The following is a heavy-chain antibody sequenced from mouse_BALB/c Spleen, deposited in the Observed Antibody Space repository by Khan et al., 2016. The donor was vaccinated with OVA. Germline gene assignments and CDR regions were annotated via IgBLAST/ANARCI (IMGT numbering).Heavy chain of an antibody. CDR3: ARSDYGNFAY. CDR2: INSDGDYT. V-gene: IGHV5-9-3*01. J-gene: IGHJ3*01. CDR1: GFTFSTYA. Sequence: EVELLESGGGLVKPGGSLKLSCAASGFTFSTYAMSWVRQTPEKRLEWVATINSDGDYTYYPDSVTGRFTISRDNAKNTLYLQMSSLTSEDTAKYDCARSDYGNFAYWGQGTLVTVSA. D-gene: IGHD2-1*01.